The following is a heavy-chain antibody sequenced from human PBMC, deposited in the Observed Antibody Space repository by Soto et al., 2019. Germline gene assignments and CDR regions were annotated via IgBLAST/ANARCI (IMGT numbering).Heavy chain of an antibody. J-gene: IGHJ4*02. CDR2: IYYSGST. D-gene: IGHD2-15*01. CDR3: ARYGYCSGGSCYSEPRSRLRREAANPYYFDY. CDR1: GGSISSYY. V-gene: IGHV4-59*01. Sequence: SETLSLTCTVSGGSISSYYWSWIRQPPGKGLEWIGYIYYSGSTNYNPSLKSRVTISVDTSKNQFSLKLSSVTAADPAGYYCARYGYCSGGSCYSEPRSRLRREAANPYYFDYWGQGTLVTVSS.